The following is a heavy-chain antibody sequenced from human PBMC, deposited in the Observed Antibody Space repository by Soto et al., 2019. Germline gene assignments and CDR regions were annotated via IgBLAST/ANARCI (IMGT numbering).Heavy chain of an antibody. CDR1: GSTFSSYA. Sequence: SVKVSCKASGSTFSSYAISWVRQAPGQGLEWMGGIIPMFGTANYAQKFQGRVMITADESTSTAYMELSSLRSEDTAVYYCACSRPSYYYDSSGYSYYFDYWGQGTQVTVSS. J-gene: IGHJ4*02. CDR2: IIPMFGTA. CDR3: ACSRPSYYYDSSGYSYYFDY. D-gene: IGHD3-22*01. V-gene: IGHV1-69*13.